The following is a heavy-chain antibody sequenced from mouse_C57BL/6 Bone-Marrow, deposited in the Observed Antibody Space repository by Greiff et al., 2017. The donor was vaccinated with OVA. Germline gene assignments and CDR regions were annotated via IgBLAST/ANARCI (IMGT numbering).Heavy chain of an antibody. CDR2: INPSTGGT. D-gene: IGHD2-5*01. J-gene: IGHJ3*01. CDR1: GYSFTGYY. Sequence: EVQLQESGPELVKPGASVKISCKASGYSFTGYYMNWVKQSPEKSLEWIGEINPSTGGTTYNQKFKAKATLTVDKASSTAYMQLKSLTSEDSAVYYCARSYSNYVRFAYWGQGTLVTVSA. CDR3: ARSYSNYVRFAY. V-gene: IGHV1-42*01.